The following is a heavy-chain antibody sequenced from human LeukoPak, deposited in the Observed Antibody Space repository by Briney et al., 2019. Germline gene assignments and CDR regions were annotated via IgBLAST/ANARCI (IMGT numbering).Heavy chain of an antibody. D-gene: IGHD6-19*01. V-gene: IGHV1-2*02. CDR1: GYTFTGYY. CDR3: ARDPSYSSGWYRAIGN. CDR2: INPNSGGT. Sequence: ASVKVSCKASGYTFTGYYMHWVRQAPGQGLEWMGWINPNSGGTNHAQKFQGRVTMTRDTSISTAYMELSRLRSDDTAVYYCARDPSYSSGWYRAIGNWGQGTLVTVSS. J-gene: IGHJ4*02.